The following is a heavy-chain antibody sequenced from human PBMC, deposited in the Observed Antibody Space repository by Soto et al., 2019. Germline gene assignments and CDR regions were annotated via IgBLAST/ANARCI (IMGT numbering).Heavy chain of an antibody. J-gene: IGHJ5*02. CDR1: GGSFSGYY. Sequence: PSETLSLTCAVYGGSFSGYYWSWIRQPPGKGLEWIGEINHSGSTNYNPSLKSRVTISVDTSKNQFSLKLSSVAAADTAVYYCARSRAPNDFWSGYGAPIDPWGQGTLVTVSS. CDR3: ARSRAPNDFWSGYGAPIDP. CDR2: INHSGST. D-gene: IGHD3-3*01. V-gene: IGHV4-34*01.